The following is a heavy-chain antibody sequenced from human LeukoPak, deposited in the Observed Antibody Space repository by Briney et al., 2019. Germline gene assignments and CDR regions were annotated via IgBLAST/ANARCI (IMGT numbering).Heavy chain of an antibody. CDR3: ARATSGSSYRPFDY. D-gene: IGHD3-10*01. J-gene: IGHJ4*02. V-gene: IGHV3-7*01. Sequence: AGGSLRLSCAASGFTFSNYWMSWVRQAPGNGPEWVANIKEDESEKNYVDSVKGRFTISRDSAKNSLYLQMNSLRAEDTAVYYCARATSGSSYRPFDYWGQGTLVTVSS. CDR2: IKEDESEK. CDR1: GFTFSNYW.